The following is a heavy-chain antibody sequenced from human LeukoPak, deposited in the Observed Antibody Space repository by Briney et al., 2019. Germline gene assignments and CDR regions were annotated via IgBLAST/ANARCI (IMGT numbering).Heavy chain of an antibody. D-gene: IGHD3-10*01. J-gene: IGHJ6*03. CDR2: IYSSGST. Sequence: SETLSLTCSVSGDSISSYYWSWIRQPAGKGLEWIGHIYSSGSTTYNPSFKSRATMSIDTSKNQLSLKLTSVTAADTAVYYCARDGLLSMARGLIITFRFYYMDVWGKGTTVTVSS. CDR3: ARDGLLSMARGLIITFRFYYMDV. CDR1: GDSISSYY. V-gene: IGHV4-4*07.